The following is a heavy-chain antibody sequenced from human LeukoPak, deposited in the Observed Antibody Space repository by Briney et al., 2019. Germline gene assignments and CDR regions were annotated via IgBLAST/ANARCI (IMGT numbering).Heavy chain of an antibody. D-gene: IGHD3-22*01. CDR2: IYSGGST. CDR1: GFTFSSYS. CDR3: ARDGGIVALDY. J-gene: IGHJ4*02. V-gene: IGHV3-66*01. Sequence: PGGSLRLSCAASGFTFSSYSMNWVRQAPGKGLEWVSVIYSGGSTYYADSVKGRFTTSRDNSKNTLYLQMNSLRAEDTAVYYCARDGGIVALDYWGQGTLVTVSS.